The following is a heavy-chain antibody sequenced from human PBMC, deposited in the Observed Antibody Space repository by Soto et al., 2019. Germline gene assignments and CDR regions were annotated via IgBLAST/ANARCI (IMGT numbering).Heavy chain of an antibody. V-gene: IGHV3-21*01. CDR1: GFTFSFYN. CDR3: ARDLLPHCTTNTCVPGDYNWLDP. Sequence: GGSLRLSCAASGFTFSFYNMNWVRQAPGKGLEWVSSISSSSTYMYYADSVKGRFTISRDNAENSLFLQMNSLRAEDTAVYYCARDLLPHCTTNTCVPGDYNWLDPWGQGTLVTVSS. D-gene: IGHD2-8*01. J-gene: IGHJ5*02. CDR2: ISSSSTYM.